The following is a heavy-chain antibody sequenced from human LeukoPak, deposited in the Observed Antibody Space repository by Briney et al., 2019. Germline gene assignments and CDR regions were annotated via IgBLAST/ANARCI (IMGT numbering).Heavy chain of an antibody. D-gene: IGHD2-15*01. J-gene: IGHJ4*02. V-gene: IGHV7-4-1*02. CDR1: GYTFTTYA. CDR2: INTNTGNP. CDR3: ARGCSGDGCYGTSFDF. Sequence: ASVKVSCKASGYTFTTYAMDWVRQAPGQGLEWMGWINTNTGNPTYVQDFTGRFVFSLDTSVSTAYLQITTLKAEDTAVYYCARGCSGDGCYGTSFDFWGQGTLVTVSS.